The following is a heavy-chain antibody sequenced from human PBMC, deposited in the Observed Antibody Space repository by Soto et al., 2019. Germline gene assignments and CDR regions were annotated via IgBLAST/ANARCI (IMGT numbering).Heavy chain of an antibody. CDR1: GFTFSSYA. Sequence: VGSLRLSCAASGFTFSSYAMHWVRQAPGKGLEWVAVISYDGSNKYYADSVKGRFTISRDNSKNTLYLQMNSLRAEDTAVYYCARGDYDFPYYYYGIAVWGQGTTVTVSS. CDR2: ISYDGSNK. CDR3: ARGDYDFPYYYYGIAV. V-gene: IGHV3-30-3*01. J-gene: IGHJ6*02. D-gene: IGHD3-3*01.